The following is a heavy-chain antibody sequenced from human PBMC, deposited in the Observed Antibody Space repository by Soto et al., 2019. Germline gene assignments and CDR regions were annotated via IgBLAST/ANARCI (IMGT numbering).Heavy chain of an antibody. Sequence: QVQLQESGPGLVKPSETLSLTCTVSGGSISSYYWSWIRQPPGKGLEWIGYIYCSGSTNYNPSLKSRVTISVDTSKNQFSLKLSSVTAADTAVYYCAREGTTVDSYYYYGMDVWGQGTTVTVSS. D-gene: IGHD1-1*01. V-gene: IGHV4-59*01. CDR3: AREGTTVDSYYYYGMDV. CDR2: IYCSGST. J-gene: IGHJ6*02. CDR1: GGSISSYY.